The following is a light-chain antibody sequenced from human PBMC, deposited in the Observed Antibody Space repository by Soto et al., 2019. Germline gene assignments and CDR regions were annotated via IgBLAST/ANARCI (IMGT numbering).Light chain of an antibody. CDR2: DAY. CDR1: QSFRGL. Sequence: EIEMTDSPVTLSLSLGEIATLSCRASQSFRGLLAWYQQKPGQAPRLLIYDAYNRATGIPPRFSGSGSGTDFTLTISSLEPEDSAVYYCQQRHMWPITFGQATRLEIK. CDR3: QQRHMWPIT. J-gene: IGKJ5*01. V-gene: IGKV3-11*01.